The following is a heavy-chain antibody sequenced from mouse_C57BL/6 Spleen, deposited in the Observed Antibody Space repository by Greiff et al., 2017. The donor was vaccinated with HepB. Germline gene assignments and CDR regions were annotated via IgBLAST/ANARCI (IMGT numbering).Heavy chain of an antibody. D-gene: IGHD2-3*01. CDR2: ISSGSSTI. CDR3: AMGYYADY. Sequence: EVKLMESGGGLVKPGGSLKLSCAASGFTFSDYGMHWVRQAPEKGLEWVAYISSGSSTIYYADTVKGRFTLSRDNAKNTLFLQMTSLRSEDTAMYYCAMGYYADYWGQGTTLTVSS. J-gene: IGHJ2*01. CDR1: GFTFSDYG. V-gene: IGHV5-17*01.